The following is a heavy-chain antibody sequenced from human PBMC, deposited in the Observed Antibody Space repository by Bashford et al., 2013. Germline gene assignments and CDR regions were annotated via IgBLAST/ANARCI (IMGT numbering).Heavy chain of an antibody. CDR2: ISSSSSYI. J-gene: IGHJ3*02. Sequence: GSLRLSCAASGLTFSTYAMTWVRQAPGTGLEWVSSISSSSSYIYYADSVKGRFTISRDNAKNSLYLQMNSLRAEDTAVYYCAETNNGDAFDIWGQGTMVTVSS. D-gene: IGHD1/OR15-1a*01. CDR1: GLTFSTYA. V-gene: IGHV3-21*01. CDR3: AETNNGDAFDI.